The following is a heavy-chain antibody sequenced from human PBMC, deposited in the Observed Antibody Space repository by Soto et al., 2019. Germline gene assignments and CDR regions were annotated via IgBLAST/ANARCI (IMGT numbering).Heavy chain of an antibody. CDR3: ARDRSNWNDVSGPTDY. Sequence: SETLSLTCTVSGGSLGSYYWSWIRQPPGKGLEWIGYVFYTGRANYNASLKSRVSISVDTSKNQFSLKLSSVTAADTAVYYCARDRSNWNDVSGPTDYWGQGTLVTVSS. D-gene: IGHD1-1*01. J-gene: IGHJ4*02. V-gene: IGHV4-59*12. CDR2: VFYTGRA. CDR1: GGSLGSYY.